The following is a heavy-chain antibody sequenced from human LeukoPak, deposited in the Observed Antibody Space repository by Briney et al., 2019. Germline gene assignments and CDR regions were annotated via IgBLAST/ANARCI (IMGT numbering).Heavy chain of an antibody. D-gene: IGHD2-15*01. CDR3: ARAPTYSIINHFDY. J-gene: IGHJ4*02. CDR2: IIPILGIA. Sequence: GASVKVSCTASGGTFSSYAISWVRQAPGQGLEWMGRIIPILGIANYAQKFQGRVTITADKSTSTAYMELSSLRSEDTAVYYCARAPTYSIINHFDYWGQGTLVTVSS. CDR1: GGTFSSYA. V-gene: IGHV1-69*04.